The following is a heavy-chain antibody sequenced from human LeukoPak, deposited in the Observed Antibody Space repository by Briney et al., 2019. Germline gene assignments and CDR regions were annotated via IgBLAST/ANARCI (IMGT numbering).Heavy chain of an antibody. V-gene: IGHV4-59*08. CDR3: ARHKQAERFLEWLSLLYFDY. J-gene: IGHJ4*02. Sequence: SETLSLTCTVSGGSIRPNYWSWIRQAPQKGLEWIGYVYHSGRTNVGPSLKSRVTISVDTSKNQFSLKLSSVTAADTAVYYCARHKQAERFLEWLSLLYFDYWGQGTLVTVSS. CDR2: VYHSGRT. CDR1: GGSIRPNY. D-gene: IGHD3-3*01.